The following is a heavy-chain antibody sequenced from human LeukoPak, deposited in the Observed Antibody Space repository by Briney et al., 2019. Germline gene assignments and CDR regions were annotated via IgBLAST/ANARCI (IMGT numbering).Heavy chain of an antibody. J-gene: IGHJ4*02. CDR2: ISGSSTYI. CDR1: GFTFSSYS. Sequence: GGSLRLSCAASGFTFSSYSMNWVRQAPGKGLEWVSSISGSSTYIDYADSVKGRFTISRDNSKNTLYLQMNSLRAEDTAVYYCAKDPFNYGPFDSWGQGTLVTVSS. CDR3: AKDPFNYGPFDS. V-gene: IGHV3-21*04. D-gene: IGHD3-10*01.